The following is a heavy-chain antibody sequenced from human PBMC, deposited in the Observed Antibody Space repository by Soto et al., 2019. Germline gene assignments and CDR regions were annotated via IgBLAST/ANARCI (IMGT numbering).Heavy chain of an antibody. D-gene: IGHD3-16*01. CDR1: GFTFSTFE. J-gene: IGHJ5*01. CDR2: ISDDSSRT. Sequence: EVQLLESGGGLVQPGGSLRLSCAASGFTFSTFEMSWVRQAPGRGLEWVSFISDDSSRTYYADAVKGWFTISRDNSKNTLYLQMNSLTAEDTAVYACVKGGWLDFWGQGTLVTVSS. V-gene: IGHV3-23*01. CDR3: VKGGWLDF.